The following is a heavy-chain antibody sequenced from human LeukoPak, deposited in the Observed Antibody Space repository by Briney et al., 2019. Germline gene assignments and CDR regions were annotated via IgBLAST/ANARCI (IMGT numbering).Heavy chain of an antibody. CDR2: IRSKAYGGTT. V-gene: IGHV3-49*04. Sequence: GGSLRLSCTASGFTFGDYAMSWVRQAPGKGLEWVGFIRSKAYGGTTEYAASVKGRFTISRDESKSIAYLQMISLETEDTAVYYCTRVRGSNWNYGYFDYWGQGTLVTVSS. J-gene: IGHJ4*02. CDR3: TRVRGSNWNYGYFDY. CDR1: GFTFGDYA. D-gene: IGHD1-7*01.